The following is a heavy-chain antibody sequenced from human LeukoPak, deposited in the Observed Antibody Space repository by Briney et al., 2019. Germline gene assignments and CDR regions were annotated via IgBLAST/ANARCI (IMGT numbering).Heavy chain of an antibody. D-gene: IGHD3-22*01. J-gene: IGHJ4*02. V-gene: IGHV4-39*01. CDR2: IYHSGST. CDR1: GGSISSSSYY. Sequence: SETLSLTCTVSGGSISSSSYYWGWIRQPPGKGLEWIGSIYHSGSTYYNPSLKSRVTISVDTSKNQFSLKLSSVTAADTAVYYSAGQVVVITTFDYWGQGTLVTVSS. CDR3: AGQVVVITTFDY.